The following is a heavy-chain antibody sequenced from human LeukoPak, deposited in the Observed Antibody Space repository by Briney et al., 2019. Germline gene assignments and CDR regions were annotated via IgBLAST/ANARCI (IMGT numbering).Heavy chain of an antibody. J-gene: IGHJ4*02. D-gene: IGHD6-13*01. Sequence: SETLSLTCTVSGGSISTYYWSWIRQPAGKGLECIGRIYTSGSTNYNTSLKSRVTMSVDTSKNQFSLKLSSVTAADTAVYYCARRLPGIAAAGTGSDYWGQGTLVTVSS. CDR3: ARRLPGIAAAGTGSDY. V-gene: IGHV4-4*07. CDR1: GGSISTYY. CDR2: IYTSGST.